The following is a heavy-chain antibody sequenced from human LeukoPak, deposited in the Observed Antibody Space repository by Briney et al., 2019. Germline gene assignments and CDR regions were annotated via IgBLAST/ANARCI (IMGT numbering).Heavy chain of an antibody. CDR2: INPNSGGT. J-gene: IGHJ6*02. D-gene: IGHD3-9*01. CDR1: GYTFTGYY. CDR3: ARGDILTGYYQPPYYYYYGMDV. V-gene: IGHV1-2*02. Sequence: GASVKVSCKASGYTFTGYYMHWVRQAPGQGLEWMGWINPNSGGTNYAQKFQGRVTMTRDTSISTAYMELSRLRPDDTAVYYCARGDILTGYYQPPYYYYYGMDVWGQGTTVTVSS.